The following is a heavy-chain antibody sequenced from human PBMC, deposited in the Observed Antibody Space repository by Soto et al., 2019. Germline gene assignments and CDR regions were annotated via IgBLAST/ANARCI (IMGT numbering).Heavy chain of an antibody. Sequence: EVQLVESGGGLVQPGGSLRLSCVASGFTVSSNYMSWVRQAPGKGLEGVSVIYSGGSTYYADSVKGRFATSRHNSKNTLYLKMNALRAEDTAVYCCAGGGVPTSWFDPWGQGTLVTVSS. V-gene: IGHV3-53*04. J-gene: IGHJ5*02. D-gene: IGHD3-16*01. CDR2: IYSGGST. CDR3: AGGGVPTSWFDP. CDR1: GFTVSSNY.